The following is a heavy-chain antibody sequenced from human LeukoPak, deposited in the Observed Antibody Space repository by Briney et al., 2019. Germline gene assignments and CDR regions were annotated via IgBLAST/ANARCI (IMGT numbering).Heavy chain of an antibody. CDR3: ARERGTFGGVIADY. D-gene: IGHD3-16*02. V-gene: IGHV1-18*01. CDR1: GYTFTRHG. CDR2: ISAYNRNT. J-gene: IGHJ4*02. Sequence: ASVKVSCQASGYTFTRHGISWVRQAPGQGLEWMGWISAYNRNTNYAQKLQGRVTMTRVTPTSTVYMELSSLRSEDTAVYYCARERGTFGGVIADYWGQGTRVSVS.